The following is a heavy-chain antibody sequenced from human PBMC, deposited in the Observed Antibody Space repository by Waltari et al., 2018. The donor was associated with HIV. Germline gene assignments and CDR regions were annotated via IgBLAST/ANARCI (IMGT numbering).Heavy chain of an antibody. CDR2: IYYSGIT. V-gene: IGHV4-39*07. CDR3: ARDRWSLVGLDP. D-gene: IGHD6-13*01. J-gene: IGHJ5*02. Sequence: QLQLQESGPGLVKPSETLSLTCTVSGGSISSSSYYWGWIRQPPGKGLEWIGSIYYSGITYYNPSLKSRVTISVDTSKNQFSLKLSSVTAADTAVYYCARDRWSLVGLDPWGQGTLVTVSS. CDR1: GGSISSSSYY.